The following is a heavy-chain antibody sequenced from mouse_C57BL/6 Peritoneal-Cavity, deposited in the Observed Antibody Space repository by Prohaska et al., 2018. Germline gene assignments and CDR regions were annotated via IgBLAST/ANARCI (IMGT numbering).Heavy chain of an antibody. CDR2: IWSDGST. J-gene: IGHJ1*03. CDR1: GFSLTSSG. Sequence: QVQLKESGPGLVAPSQSLSITCTVSGFSLTSSGVHWVRQPPGKGLEWLVVIWSDGSTTLNSAIKSRRSSSKDKSKSQVVLKRNSLQTDDTAMYDCARDYDWYFDVGGTGTTVTVSS. D-gene: IGHD2-4*01. CDR3: ARDYDWYFDV. V-gene: IGHV2-6*03.